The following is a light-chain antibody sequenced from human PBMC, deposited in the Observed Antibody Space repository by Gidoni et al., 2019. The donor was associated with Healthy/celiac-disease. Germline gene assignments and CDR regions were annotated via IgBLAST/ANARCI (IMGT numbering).Light chain of an antibody. CDR3: QAWDSSTVV. CDR2: QHS. CDR1: KLGDKY. J-gene: IGLJ2*01. Sequence: SYELTQPHSVSVSPGQTASITCSGDKLGDKYACWYQQQPGQSPVLVIYQHSKRPSGIPERFSGSNSGNTATLTISGTQAMDEADYYCQAWDSSTVVFGGGTKLTVL. V-gene: IGLV3-1*01.